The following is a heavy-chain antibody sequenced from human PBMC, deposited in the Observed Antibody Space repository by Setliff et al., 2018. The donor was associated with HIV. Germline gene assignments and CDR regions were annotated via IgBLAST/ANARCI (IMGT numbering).Heavy chain of an antibody. V-gene: IGHV1-46*01. J-gene: IGHJ4*02. Sequence: WASVKVSCKASGYTFTTYHMHWLRQAPGQGLEWMGIINPKNRSTTYAQRFQDRVTMTSDTSTNTFYMELSSLKSEDTAVYYCTRNLYYYASGIHFGVHWGQGTPVTVSS. CDR2: INPKNRST. D-gene: IGHD3-10*01. CDR3: TRNLYYYASGIHFGVH. CDR1: GYTFTTYH.